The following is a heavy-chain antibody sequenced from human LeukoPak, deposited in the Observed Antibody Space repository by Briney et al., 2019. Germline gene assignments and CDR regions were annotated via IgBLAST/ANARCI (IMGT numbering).Heavy chain of an antibody. CDR1: GGTFSSYA. Sequence: SVKVSCKASGGTFSSYAINWVRQAPGQGLEWMGGIIPIFGTANYAQKFQGRVTITADESTSTAYMELSSLRSEDTAVYYCARVPSESAIWYYYYGMDVWGQGTTVTVSS. V-gene: IGHV1-69*13. J-gene: IGHJ6*02. D-gene: IGHD3-16*01. CDR2: IIPIFGTA. CDR3: ARVPSESAIWYYYYGMDV.